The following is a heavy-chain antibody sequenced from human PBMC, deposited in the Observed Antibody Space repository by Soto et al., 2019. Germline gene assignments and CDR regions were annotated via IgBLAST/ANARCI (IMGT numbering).Heavy chain of an antibody. Sequence: ASVKVSCKASGYTFTSYGISWVRQAPGQGLEWMGWISAYHGKTNYAQKFQGRVTITTDKSTSTAYMELRSLRSEDTAVYYCARDYYYDSSGYPGPFDYYGMDVWGQGTTVTVSS. V-gene: IGHV1-18*01. CDR1: GYTFTSYG. D-gene: IGHD3-22*01. J-gene: IGHJ6*02. CDR2: ISAYHGKT. CDR3: ARDYYYDSSGYPGPFDYYGMDV.